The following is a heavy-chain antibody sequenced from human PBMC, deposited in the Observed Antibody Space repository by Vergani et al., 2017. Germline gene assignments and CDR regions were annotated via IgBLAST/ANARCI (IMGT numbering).Heavy chain of an antibody. CDR3: ARLDYSILTGYRY. J-gene: IGHJ4*02. D-gene: IGHD3-9*01. CDR2: INPSGGHT. CDR1: GYTFSNYY. V-gene: IGHV1-46*03. Sequence: QVQVVQSGAEVKKSGASVKVSCKTSGYTFSNYYMHWVRQAPGQGLEWMGIINPSGGHTNYAQKFQGRVTMTRDTSTSTGYMELSSLGSEDTAIYYCARLDYSILTGYRYWGQGTMVTV.